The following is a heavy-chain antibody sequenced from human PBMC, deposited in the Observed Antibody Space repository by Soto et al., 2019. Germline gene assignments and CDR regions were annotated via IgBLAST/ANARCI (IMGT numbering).Heavy chain of an antibody. D-gene: IGHD3-16*01. V-gene: IGHV3-23*01. Sequence: DVPLLESGGGLVQPEGSLRLSCVASGFSLRSFAMTWVRQAPGKGLEWVSAINGVGDNTFYAASVKGRFNISRDNTKNTVFLQMNSLRAEDTAIYFCTKRKYSNTGDLDLWGRGTLVTVSS. CDR1: GFSLRSFA. CDR3: TKRKYSNTGDLDL. CDR2: INGVGDNT. J-gene: IGHJ2*01.